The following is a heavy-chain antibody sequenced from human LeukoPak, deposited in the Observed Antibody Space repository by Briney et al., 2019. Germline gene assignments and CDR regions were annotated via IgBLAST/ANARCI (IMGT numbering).Heavy chain of an antibody. V-gene: IGHV1-2*06. J-gene: IGHJ4*02. Sequence: ASVKVSCKASGYTFTGYYVHWVRQAPGQGLEWMGRINPNSGDTNYAQKFQGRVTMTRDTSISTAYMELSRLRSDDTAVYYCARDYCGGDCLLDYWGQGTLVTVSS. CDR2: INPNSGDT. CDR3: ARDYCGGDCLLDY. CDR1: GYTFTGYY. D-gene: IGHD2-21*02.